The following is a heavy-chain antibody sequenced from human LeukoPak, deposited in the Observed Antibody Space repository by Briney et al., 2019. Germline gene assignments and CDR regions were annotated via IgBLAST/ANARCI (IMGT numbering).Heavy chain of an antibody. D-gene: IGHD1-1*01. J-gene: IGHJ4*02. CDR2: INWNGGST. V-gene: IGHV3-20*04. CDR3: ARSSGRRPPSDY. CDR1: GFTFDDYG. Sequence: GGSLRLSCAAAGFTFDDYGMSWVRQPPGKGREWGSGINWNGGSTGDADSVKGRFTISRDNAKNSLYLQMNSLRAEDTAVYYCARSSGRRPPSDYWGQGTLVTVSS.